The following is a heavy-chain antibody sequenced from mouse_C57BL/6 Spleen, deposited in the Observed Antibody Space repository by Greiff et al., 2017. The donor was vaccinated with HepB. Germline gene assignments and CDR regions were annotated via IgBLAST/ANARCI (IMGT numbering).Heavy chain of an antibody. CDR3: ARVGDYALAY. D-gene: IGHD2-4*01. CDR1: GYTFTSYW. V-gene: IGHV1-69*01. J-gene: IGHJ3*01. Sequence: QVQLQQPGAELVMPGASVKLSCKASGYTFTSYWMHWVKQRPGQGLEWIGEIDPSDSYTNYNQKFKGKSTLTVDKSSSTAYMQLSSLTSEDSAVYYCARVGDYALAYGGQGTLVTVSA. CDR2: IDPSDSYT.